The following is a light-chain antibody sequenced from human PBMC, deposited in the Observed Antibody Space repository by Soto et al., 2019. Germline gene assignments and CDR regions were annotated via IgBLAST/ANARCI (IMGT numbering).Light chain of an antibody. CDR2: DVT. CDR1: SSDVGDYHC. Sequence: QSALTQAASMSGSPGQSITISCTGTSSDVGDYHCVSWYQLHPGKAPKLLIYDVTIRPSGVSNRFSGSKSGNTASLTISGLQAEDEADYYCNSYSSGSTPYVFGTGTKVTVL. V-gene: IGLV2-14*03. CDR3: NSYSSGSTPYV. J-gene: IGLJ1*01.